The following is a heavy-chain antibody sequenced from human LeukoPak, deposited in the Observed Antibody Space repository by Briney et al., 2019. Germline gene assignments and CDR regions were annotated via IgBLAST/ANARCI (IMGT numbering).Heavy chain of an antibody. D-gene: IGHD6-6*01. J-gene: IGHJ6*02. Sequence: GGSLRLSCAASGFSFSTYGMSWVRQAPGKGLEWVANIKQDGSEEVYVDSVRGRFTISRDNAKNSLFLQMNTLRAEDTAVYYCARDPYSSTWSYGMDVWGQGTMVTVSS. CDR2: IKQDGSEE. V-gene: IGHV3-7*05. CDR3: ARDPYSSTWSYGMDV. CDR1: GFSFSTYG.